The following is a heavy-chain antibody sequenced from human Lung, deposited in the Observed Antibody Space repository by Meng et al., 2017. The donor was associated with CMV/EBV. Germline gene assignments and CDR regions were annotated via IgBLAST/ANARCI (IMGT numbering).Heavy chain of an antibody. D-gene: IGHD2-2*02. CDR1: GGSVTSSENY. Sequence: ESLKISCTVSGGSVTSSENYWVWIRQPPGKGLEWIGSISYSGSTTYNLSLKSRVTISVDTSENQFSLEVRSVTAADTAVYYCAREDQLLYNDGFDLWGQGTXVTVSS. CDR2: ISYSGST. CDR3: AREDQLLYNDGFDL. J-gene: IGHJ3*01. V-gene: IGHV4-39*07.